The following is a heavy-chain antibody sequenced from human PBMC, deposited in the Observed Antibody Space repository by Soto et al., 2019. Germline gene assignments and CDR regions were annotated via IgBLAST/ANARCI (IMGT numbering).Heavy chain of an antibody. CDR2: IKHYGSEK. CDR1: GFTFSDYG. Sequence: PGGSLRLSCAASGFTFSDYGMNWVRQAPGKGLEWVANIKHYGSEKYYVDSVKGRFTISRDNAKNSLYLQMNSLRAEDTAVYYCARGPYCGSTSCHPYWYLDLWGRGTLVTVSS. D-gene: IGHD2-2*01. V-gene: IGHV3-7*01. CDR3: ARGPYCGSTSCHPYWYLDL. J-gene: IGHJ2*01.